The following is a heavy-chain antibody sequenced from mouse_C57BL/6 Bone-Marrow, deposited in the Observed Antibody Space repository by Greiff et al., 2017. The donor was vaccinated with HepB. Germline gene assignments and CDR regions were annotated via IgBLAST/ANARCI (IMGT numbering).Heavy chain of an antibody. CDR2: IDPENGDT. Sequence: SGAELVRPGASVKLSCTASGFNIKDDYMHWVKQRPEQGLEWIGWIDPENGDTEYASKFQGKATITADTSSNTAYLQLSSLTSEDTAVYYCTTWGYYGDYWGQGTTLTVSS. CDR3: TTWGYYGDY. V-gene: IGHV14-4*01. CDR1: GFNIKDDY. D-gene: IGHD1-1*01. J-gene: IGHJ2*01.